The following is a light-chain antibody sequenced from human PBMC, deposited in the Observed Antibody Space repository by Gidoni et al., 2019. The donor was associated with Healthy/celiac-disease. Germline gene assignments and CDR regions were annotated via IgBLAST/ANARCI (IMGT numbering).Light chain of an antibody. CDR2: GAS. CDR3: QQYNNWPLWT. Sequence: EIVMTQSPATLSVSPGERATLSCRASQSVSSNLAWYQQKPGQAPRLLIYGASTRATGIPARFSGSGSGTEFTLTISSLQSEDFPVYYCQQYNNWPLWTFGQGTKVEIK. J-gene: IGKJ1*01. CDR1: QSVSSN. V-gene: IGKV3-15*01.